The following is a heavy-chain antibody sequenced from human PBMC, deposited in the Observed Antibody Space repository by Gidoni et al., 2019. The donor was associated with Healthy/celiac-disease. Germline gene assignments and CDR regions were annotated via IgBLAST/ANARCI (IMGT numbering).Heavy chain of an antibody. CDR3: TTDRRWELSPGDY. CDR2: IKSKTDGGTT. CDR1: GFTFSNAW. D-gene: IGHD1-26*01. V-gene: IGHV3-15*01. J-gene: IGHJ4*02. Sequence: EVQLVESGGGLVKPGGSLRLSCAASGFTFSNAWMSWVRQAPGQGLEWVGRIKSKTDGGTTDYAAPVKGRFTISRDDSKNTLYLQMNSLKTEDTAVYYCTTDRRWELSPGDYWGQGTLVTVSS.